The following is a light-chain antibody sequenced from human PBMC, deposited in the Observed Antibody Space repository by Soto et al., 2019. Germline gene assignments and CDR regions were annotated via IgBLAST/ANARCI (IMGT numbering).Light chain of an antibody. Sequence: HSPATLSLTPGERATLSCRASQSVSRHLAWYQQKPGQAPRLLILDASDRATGIPARFSGSGSGTNFTLTISSLEPEDFAVYYCQQRSNWPPVTFGGGTKVDIK. CDR3: QQRSNWPPVT. CDR1: QSVSRH. V-gene: IGKV3-11*01. J-gene: IGKJ4*01. CDR2: DAS.